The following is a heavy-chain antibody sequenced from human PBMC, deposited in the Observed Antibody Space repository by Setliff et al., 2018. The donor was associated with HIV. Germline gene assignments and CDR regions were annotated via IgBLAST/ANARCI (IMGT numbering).Heavy chain of an antibody. CDR2: IYYSGST. V-gene: IGHV4-59*01. Sequence: SETLSLTCTVSGGSIRSNDWWSWVRQPPGKGLEWIGYIYYSGSTNYNPSLKSRVTISVDTSKNQFSLTLSSVTAADTAVYYCARGVGEYYNFWSGYPAWYFDLWGRGTLVTVSS. CDR1: GGSIRSND. J-gene: IGHJ2*01. D-gene: IGHD3-3*01. CDR3: ARGVGEYYNFWSGYPAWYFDL.